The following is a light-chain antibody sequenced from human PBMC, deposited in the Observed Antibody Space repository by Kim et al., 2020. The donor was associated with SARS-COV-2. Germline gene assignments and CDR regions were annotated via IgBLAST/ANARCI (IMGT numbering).Light chain of an antibody. CDR3: QLYNAFRWYD. V-gene: IGKV1-5*01. Sequence: GDRVTINCRASQTIKTALAWYQQKPGKGPKLRIYNAFDLQTGIPSRVSGSGSWTEFTLTISSLQPDDSASYYCQLYNAFRWYDFGQGTKL. CDR1: QTIKTA. CDR2: NAF. J-gene: IGKJ2*01.